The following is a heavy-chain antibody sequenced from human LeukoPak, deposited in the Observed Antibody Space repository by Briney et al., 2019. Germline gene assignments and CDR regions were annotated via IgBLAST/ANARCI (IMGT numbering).Heavy chain of an antibody. Sequence: SETLLLAFSVPRGYIIRDYCRSVRQPPGKGLEWIGYIYYSGSTNYNPSLKSRVTISVDTSKNQFSLKLSSVNAADTALYYCARNPGRWFGELSYIDYWGQGTLVTVSS. CDR3: ARNPGRWFGELSYIDY. V-gene: IGHV4-59*01. CDR2: IYYSGST. CDR1: RGYIIRDY. D-gene: IGHD3-10*01. J-gene: IGHJ4*02.